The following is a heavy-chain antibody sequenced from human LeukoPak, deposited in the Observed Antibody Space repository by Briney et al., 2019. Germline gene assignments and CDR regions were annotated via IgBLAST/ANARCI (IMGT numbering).Heavy chain of an antibody. Sequence: PSETLSLTCTVSGGSISSYYWSWIRQPPGKGLEWIGYIYYSGSTNYNPSLKSRVTISVDTSKNQFSLKLSSVTAADTAVYYCARDRGSSSRPYYYYGMDVWGQGTTVTVSS. J-gene: IGHJ6*02. CDR2: IYYSGST. CDR1: GGSISSYY. V-gene: IGHV4-59*01. D-gene: IGHD6-6*01. CDR3: ARDRGSSSRPYYYYGMDV.